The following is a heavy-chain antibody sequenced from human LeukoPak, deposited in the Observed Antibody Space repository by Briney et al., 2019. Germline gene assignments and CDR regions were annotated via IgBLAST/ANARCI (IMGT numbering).Heavy chain of an antibody. CDR2: IYYSGST. V-gene: IGHV4-59*01. CDR1: GGFISSYY. CDR3: ATSPIQLWLPFDY. J-gene: IGHJ4*02. Sequence: SETLSLTCTVSGGFISSYYWSWIRQPPGKGLEWIGYIYYSGSTNYNPSLRSRVTISVDTSKNQFSLKLSSVTAADTAVYYCATSPIQLWLPFDYWGQGTLVTVSS. D-gene: IGHD5-18*01.